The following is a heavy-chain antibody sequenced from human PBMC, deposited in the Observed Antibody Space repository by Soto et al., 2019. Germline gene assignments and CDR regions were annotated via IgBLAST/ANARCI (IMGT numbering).Heavy chain of an antibody. CDR3: ARDWLYYDFWRPASLGYYGMDV. Sequence: HPGGSLRLSCAASGFTFSSYWMSWVRQAPGKGLEWVANIKQDGSEKYYVDSVKGRFTISRDNAKNSLYLQMNSLRAEDTAVYYCARDWLYYDFWRPASLGYYGMDVWGQGTTVTVSS. D-gene: IGHD3-3*01. CDR1: GFTFSSYW. V-gene: IGHV3-7*01. J-gene: IGHJ6*02. CDR2: IKQDGSEK.